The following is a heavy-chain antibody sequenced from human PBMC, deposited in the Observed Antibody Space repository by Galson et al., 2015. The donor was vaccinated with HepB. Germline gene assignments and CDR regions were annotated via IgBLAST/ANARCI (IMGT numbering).Heavy chain of an antibody. CDR2: IWYDESKE. CDR3: AREETMVTRQTLYYFDS. D-gene: IGHD4-23*01. J-gene: IGHJ4*01. Sequence: SLRLSCAASGFTFSTYSMNWVRQAPGKGLEWAAVIWYDESKEYYADSVKGRFTISRDNSRNALFLQMNSLRVEDTAVYYCAREETMVTRQTLYYFDSWGHGTLVTVSS. CDR1: GFTFSTYS. V-gene: IGHV3-33*08.